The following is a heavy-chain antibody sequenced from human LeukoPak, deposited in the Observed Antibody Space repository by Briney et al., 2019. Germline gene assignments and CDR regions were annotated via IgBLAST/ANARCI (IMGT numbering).Heavy chain of an antibody. D-gene: IGHD1-26*01. J-gene: IGHJ4*02. Sequence: SETLSLTCAVYGEPLSKYYWTWIRQSPGKGLEWIGEVNRRGSTNLNPSLKSRVTLSVDTSKHQFSLRLTSVTAADAAVYYCASSVGSTDYWGQGTLVTVSS. CDR1: GEPLSKYY. CDR3: ASSVGSTDY. CDR2: VNRRGST. V-gene: IGHV4-34*01.